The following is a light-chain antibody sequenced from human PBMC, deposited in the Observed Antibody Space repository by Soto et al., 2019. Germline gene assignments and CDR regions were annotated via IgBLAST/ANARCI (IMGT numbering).Light chain of an antibody. J-gene: IGKJ1*01. CDR1: KSLVYSDGNTH. Sequence: DVVLTQSPLSLPVNFGQPASISCRSSKSLVYSDGNTHLSWFHQRPGQSPRRLIYRVSSRDSGVQDRFSGSGSGPDFTLEISRVEAEDVGIYFCTQGTHWPRTFGQGTKVEVK. V-gene: IGKV2-30*01. CDR3: TQGTHWPRT. CDR2: RVS.